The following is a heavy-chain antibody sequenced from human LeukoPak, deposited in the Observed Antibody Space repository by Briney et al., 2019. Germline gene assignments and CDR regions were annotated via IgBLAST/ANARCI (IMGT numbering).Heavy chain of an antibody. J-gene: IGHJ4*02. Sequence: GPSVKLSCKASGYTFTNYHMHWVRQAPGQGLEWMGMINPSGGSTSYAQKFQGRVTMTRDTSTSTVYMELSSLRSEDTAVYYCAKRSTPGYSNKWCLDFWGQGTLVTVSS. V-gene: IGHV1-46*01. D-gene: IGHD6-13*01. CDR1: GYTFTNYH. CDR2: INPSGGST. CDR3: AKRSTPGYSNKWCLDF.